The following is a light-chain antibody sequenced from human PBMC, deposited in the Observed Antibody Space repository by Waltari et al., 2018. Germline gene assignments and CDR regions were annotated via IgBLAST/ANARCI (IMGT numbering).Light chain of an antibody. CDR2: AAS. CDR3: LQYNSYPLT. CDR1: QGISNY. V-gene: IGKV1-17*03. Sequence: DIQMTQSPSPMSTSVGDRVTITCRASQGISNYLAWFQPKPGKVPKRLIYAASTLQGGVPSRFSSSGSGTEFTLTISSLQPEYFATYYCLQYNSYPLTFGGGTKVEIK. J-gene: IGKJ4*01.